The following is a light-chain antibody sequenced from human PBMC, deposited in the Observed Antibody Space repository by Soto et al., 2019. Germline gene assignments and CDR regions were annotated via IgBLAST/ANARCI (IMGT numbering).Light chain of an antibody. J-gene: IGKJ2*03. V-gene: IGKV3-15*01. CDR3: QQYNNWPPR. Sequence: EIVITQSPATLSVSPGERATLSCRASQSVSSNLAWYQQKPGQAPRLLIYGASTRATGIPARFSGSGSGTEFTLTISSLQSEDFAVYYCQQYNNWPPRFGQGTKLEIK. CDR2: GAS. CDR1: QSVSSN.